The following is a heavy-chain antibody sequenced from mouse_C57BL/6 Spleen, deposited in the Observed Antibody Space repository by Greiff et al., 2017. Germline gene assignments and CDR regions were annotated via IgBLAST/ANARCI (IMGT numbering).Heavy chain of an antibody. J-gene: IGHJ2*01. CDR1: GYAFSSYW. CDR2: IYPGDGDT. V-gene: IGHV1-80*01. CDR3: SGWDYGSSYFLFDD. D-gene: IGHD1-1*01. Sequence: QVQLQQSGAELVKPGASVKISCKASGYAFSSYWMNWVKQRPGKGLEWIGQIYPGDGDTNYNGKFKGKATLTADKSSSTAYMQLSSLTSEDSAVYYCSGWDYGSSYFLFDDWGQGLTLTFSS.